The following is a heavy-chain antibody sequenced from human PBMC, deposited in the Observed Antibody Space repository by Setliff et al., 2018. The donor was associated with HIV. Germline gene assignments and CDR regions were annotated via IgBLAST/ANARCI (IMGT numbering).Heavy chain of an antibody. Sequence: QTGGSLRLSCAASGFTFSSYWMHWVRQAPGKGLVWVSRVNSDGSRTSYADSVKGRFTISRDNAKNTLYLQMKSLRAEDTAVYYCARDVPKRGHYDSSGYYYPDAFDIWGQGTMVTVSS. CDR2: VNSDGSRT. CDR1: GFTFSSYW. J-gene: IGHJ3*02. D-gene: IGHD3-22*01. CDR3: ARDVPKRGHYDSSGYYYPDAFDI. V-gene: IGHV3-74*01.